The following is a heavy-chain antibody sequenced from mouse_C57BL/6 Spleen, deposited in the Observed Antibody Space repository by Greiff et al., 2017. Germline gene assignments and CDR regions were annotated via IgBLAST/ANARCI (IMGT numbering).Heavy chain of an antibody. CDR1: GYTFTDYN. CDR3: ARIYYDYDYFDY. D-gene: IGHD2-4*01. Sequence: EVQLQQSGPELVKPGASVKMSCKASGYTFTDYNMHWVKQSHGKSLEWIGYINPNNGGTSYNQKFKGKATLTVNKSSSTAYMELRSLTSEDSAVYYCARIYYDYDYFDYWGQGTTLTVSS. J-gene: IGHJ2*01. CDR2: INPNNGGT. V-gene: IGHV1-22*01.